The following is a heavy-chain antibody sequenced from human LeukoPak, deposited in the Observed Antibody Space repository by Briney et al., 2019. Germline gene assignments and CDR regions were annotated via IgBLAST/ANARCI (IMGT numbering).Heavy chain of an antibody. V-gene: IGHV3-21*01. CDR2: ISSSSSYI. CDR1: GFTFSSYS. D-gene: IGHD3-22*01. Sequence: GGSLRLSCAASGFTFSSYSMNWVRQAPGKGLEWVSSISSSSSYIYYADSVKGRFTISRDNAKNSLYLQMNSLRAEDTAVYYCARARNYDSSGYYSTTPAEYFQHWGQGTLVTVSS. J-gene: IGHJ1*01. CDR3: ARARNYDSSGYYSTTPAEYFQH.